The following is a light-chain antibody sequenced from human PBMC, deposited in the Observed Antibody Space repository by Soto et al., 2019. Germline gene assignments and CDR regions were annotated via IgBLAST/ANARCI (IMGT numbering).Light chain of an antibody. CDR2: ATS. Sequence: EIPLTQSPSSLAASVGDRLTLTCRASRNVSIYLNWYQHKPGKGPTLLIHATSNLQIGVPSRFSGSRSGTEFTLTITSLEPVDFGTYYCQQSYKMPSFCQGTRLVIK. J-gene: IGKJ5*01. CDR3: QQSYKMPS. CDR1: RNVSIY. V-gene: IGKV1-39*01.